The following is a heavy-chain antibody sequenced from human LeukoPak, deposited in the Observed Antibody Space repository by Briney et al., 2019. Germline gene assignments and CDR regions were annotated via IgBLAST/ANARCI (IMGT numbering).Heavy chain of an antibody. CDR1: GYTFTSYG. Sequence: ASVKVSCKASGYTFTSYGISWVRQAPGQGLEWMGWISVYNGNTNYAQKLQGRVTMTTDTSTSTAYMELRSLRSDDTAVYYCASVYCSSTSCPRGDYYYGMDVWGQGTTVTVSS. J-gene: IGHJ6*02. D-gene: IGHD2-2*01. V-gene: IGHV1-18*01. CDR3: ASVYCSSTSCPRGDYYYGMDV. CDR2: ISVYNGNT.